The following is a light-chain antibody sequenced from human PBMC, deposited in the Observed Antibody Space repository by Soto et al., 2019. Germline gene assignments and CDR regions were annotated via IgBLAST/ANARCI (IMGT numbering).Light chain of an antibody. CDR3: QQYGKLPFT. J-gene: IGKJ4*01. Sequence: EIVLTQSPGTLSLSPGERATLSCRASQSVSSYLAWYQQKPGQAPRLLFYSASSRVTGIPGRFTASGSGTDFTLTISRLEPEDFAVYICQQYGKLPFTFGGGTKVDIK. CDR2: SAS. CDR1: QSVSSY. V-gene: IGKV3-20*01.